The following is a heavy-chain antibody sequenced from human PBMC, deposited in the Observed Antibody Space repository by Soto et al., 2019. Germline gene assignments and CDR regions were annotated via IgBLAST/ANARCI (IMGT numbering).Heavy chain of an antibody. D-gene: IGHD1-26*01. CDR1: GFTFSTYA. CDR2: ISESGVYT. V-gene: IGHV3-23*01. J-gene: IGHJ3*01. Sequence: XGPLRLYCTASGFTFSTYAMSWVRQAPGEGLEWVSSISESGVYTDYADSVKGRFTISRDNSKNTLYVQMTSLRAEDTAIYYCATETYPNTYYAFDFWGQGTLVTVSS. CDR3: ATETYPNTYYAFDF.